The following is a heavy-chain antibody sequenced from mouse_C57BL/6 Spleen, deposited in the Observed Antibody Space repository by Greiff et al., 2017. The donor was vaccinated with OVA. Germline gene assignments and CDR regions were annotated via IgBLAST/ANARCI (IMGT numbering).Heavy chain of an antibody. D-gene: IGHD2-1*01. CDR1: GYTFSSYW. Sequence: LQQPGAELVRPGSSVKLFCKASGYTFSSYWMHLVKQRPIQGLEWIGNIYPSDSETHYNQKFKDKATLTVDKSSSTAYMQLSSLTSEDSAVYYCARRGNSVDYWGQGTTLTVSS. CDR3: ARRGNSVDY. CDR2: IYPSDSET. V-gene: IGHV1-52*01. J-gene: IGHJ2*01.